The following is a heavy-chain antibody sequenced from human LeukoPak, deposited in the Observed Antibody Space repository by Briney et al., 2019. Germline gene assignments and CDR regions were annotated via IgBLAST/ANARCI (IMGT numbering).Heavy chain of an antibody. CDR2: ISAYNGTT. CDR3: ARDNSGSYSVFYYYYYGMDV. V-gene: IGHV1-18*01. D-gene: IGHD3-10*01. CDR1: GYTFTRYG. Sequence: GASVKVSCKASGYTFTRYGISWVRQAPGQGLEWMGWISAYNGTTNYAQKLQGRVTMTTDTSTSTAYMELRSLRSDDTAVYYCARDNSGSYSVFYYYYYGMDVWGQGTTVTVSS. J-gene: IGHJ6*02.